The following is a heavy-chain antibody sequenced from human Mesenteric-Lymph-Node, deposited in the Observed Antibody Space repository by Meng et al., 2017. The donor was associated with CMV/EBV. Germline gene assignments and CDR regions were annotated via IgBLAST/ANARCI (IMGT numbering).Heavy chain of an antibody. CDR1: GGSFSDYY. CDR3: ARAPVTIFGVEYWFDP. Sequence: SETLSLTCAVFGGSFSDYYWAWIRQPPGKGLEWVGQINPSGTTNYNPSLKSRVTMSVDTSKSQFSLKLSSVTAADTAVYYCARAPVTIFGVEYWFDPWGQGTLVTVSS. J-gene: IGHJ5*02. V-gene: IGHV4-34*01. D-gene: IGHD3-3*01. CDR2: INPSGTT.